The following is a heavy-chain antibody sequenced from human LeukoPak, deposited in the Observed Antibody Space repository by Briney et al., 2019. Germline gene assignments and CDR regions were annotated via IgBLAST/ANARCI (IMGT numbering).Heavy chain of an antibody. CDR2: IDSDGSST. CDR1: GFTFARSA. V-gene: IGHV3-74*01. D-gene: IGHD1-14*01. Sequence: PGGSLRLSCAASGFTFARSAMTWVRQAPGKGLVWVSRIDSDGSSTSYADSVKGRFTISRDNAKNTLYLQMNSLRAEDTAVYYCARDHIRSLDYWGQGTLVTVSS. J-gene: IGHJ4*02. CDR3: ARDHIRSLDY.